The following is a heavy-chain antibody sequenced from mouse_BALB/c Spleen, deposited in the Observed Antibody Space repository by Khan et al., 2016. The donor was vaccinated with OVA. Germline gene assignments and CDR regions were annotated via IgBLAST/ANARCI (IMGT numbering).Heavy chain of an antibody. Sequence: EVELVASGGGLVQPGGSLNLSCGASGFTFGTYTMSWVRQTPDKRLEWVAYISGGGITYYPDTVKGRFTISRDNAKNTLYLQMSSLKSEDTAVYYYAISLYYYGSSHLFDYWGQGTTLTVSS. CDR3: AISLYYYGSSHLFDY. V-gene: IGHV5-12-2*01. CDR2: ISGGGIT. J-gene: IGHJ2*01. CDR1: GFTFGTYT. D-gene: IGHD1-1*01.